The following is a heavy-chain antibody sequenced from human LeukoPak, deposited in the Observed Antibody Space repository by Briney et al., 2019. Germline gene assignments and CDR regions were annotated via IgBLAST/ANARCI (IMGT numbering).Heavy chain of an antibody. CDR3: ARSYSSSPLDY. CDR2: INPSGGTT. J-gene: IGHJ4*02. D-gene: IGHD6-6*01. V-gene: IGHV1-46*01. CDR1: GYTFTTYY. Sequence: ASVKVSCKTSGYTFTTYYIHWVRQAPGQGLEWLGIINPSGGTTTYAQKFQGRVTMTRDTSTSTVYMELSSLRSEDTAVYYCARSYSSSPLDYWGQGTLVTVSS.